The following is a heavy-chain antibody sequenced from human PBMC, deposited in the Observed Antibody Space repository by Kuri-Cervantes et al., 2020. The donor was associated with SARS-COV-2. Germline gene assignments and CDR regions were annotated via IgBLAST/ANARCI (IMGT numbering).Heavy chain of an antibody. CDR2: INHSGST. V-gene: IGHV4-34*01. J-gene: IGHJ4*02. CDR1: GGSFSGYY. Sequence: ESLKISCAVYGGSFSGYYWSWIRQPPGKGLEWIGEINHSGSTNYNPSLKSRVTISVDTSKNQFSLKLSSVTAADTAVYYCARGRPPIYLGYCSSTSCHRYYFDYWGQGTLVTVSS. CDR3: ARGRPPIYLGYCSSTSCHRYYFDY. D-gene: IGHD2-2*01.